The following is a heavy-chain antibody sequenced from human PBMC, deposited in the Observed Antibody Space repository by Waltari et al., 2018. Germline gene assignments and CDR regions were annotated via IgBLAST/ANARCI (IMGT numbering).Heavy chain of an antibody. CDR1: GFTFNNYA. J-gene: IGHJ5*02. V-gene: IGHV3-23*03. CDR2: VIYSGGTT. Sequence: EVQLLESGGGLVQPGGSLRLSCAASGFTFNNYAMSWVRQAPGKGLEWVSVIYSGGTTYYADSVKGRFTISRDNSKNTRYLQMNSLRPEDTAVYHCAKEDFGGVDHWGQGTLVTVSS. CDR3: AKEDFGGVDH. D-gene: IGHD3-16*01.